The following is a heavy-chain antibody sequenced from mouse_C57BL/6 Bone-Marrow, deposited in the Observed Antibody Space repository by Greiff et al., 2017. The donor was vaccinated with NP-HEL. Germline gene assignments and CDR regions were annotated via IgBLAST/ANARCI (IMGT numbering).Heavy chain of an antibody. CDR2: INYDGSST. V-gene: IGHV5-16*01. J-gene: IGHJ1*03. CDR1: GFTFSDYY. CDR3: AREYFDV. Sequence: VQLKESEGGLVQPGSSMKLSCTASGFTFSDYYMAWVRQVPEKGLEWVANINYDGSSTYYLDSLKSRFIISRDNAKNILYLQMSSLKSEDTATYYCAREYFDVWGTGTTVTVSS.